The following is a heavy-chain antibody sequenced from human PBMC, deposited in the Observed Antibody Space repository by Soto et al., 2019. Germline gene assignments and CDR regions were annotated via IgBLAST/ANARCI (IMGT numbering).Heavy chain of an antibody. Sequence: GGSLRLSCAASGFSFSFYGMHWVRQAPGKGLEWVAVISTDGRDKKFVDSVKGRFTISRENSKNMLYLQMNSLRAEDTAVYYCAKDGDEAAAGYYFDYWGQGALVTVSS. CDR3: AKDGDEAAAGYYFDY. D-gene: IGHD6-13*01. CDR1: GFSFSFYG. V-gene: IGHV3-30*18. CDR2: ISTDGRDK. J-gene: IGHJ4*02.